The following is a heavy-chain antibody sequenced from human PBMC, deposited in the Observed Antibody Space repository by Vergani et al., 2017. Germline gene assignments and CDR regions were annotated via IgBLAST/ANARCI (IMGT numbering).Heavy chain of an antibody. D-gene: IGHD1-26*01. Sequence: QVQLQEPGPGLVKPSETLSLTCAVSGYSISSGYYWGWIRQPPGKGLEWIGSIYHSGSTYYNPSLKSRVTISIDTSKNQFSLKLSSVTAAATAVYYCSRVGVGATVDCWGQGTLVTVSA. CDR1: GYSISSGYY. V-gene: IGHV4-38-2*01. CDR2: IYHSGST. J-gene: IGHJ4*01. CDR3: SRVGVGATVDC.